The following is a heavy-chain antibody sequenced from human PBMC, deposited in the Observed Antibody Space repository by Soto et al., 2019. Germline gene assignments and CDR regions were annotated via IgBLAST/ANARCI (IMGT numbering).Heavy chain of an antibody. CDR3: AKAAGGWRANFDS. J-gene: IGHJ4*02. CDR1: GFSFSSYG. CDR2: ISGSGGST. D-gene: IGHD6-19*01. Sequence: GGSLRLSCAASGFSFSSYGMNWVRQAPGKGLEWVSAISGSGGSTYYADSVKGRFTISRDNSKNTIYLQMNSLRAEDTAVYYCAKAAGGWRANFDSWGQGTLVTVSS. V-gene: IGHV3-23*01.